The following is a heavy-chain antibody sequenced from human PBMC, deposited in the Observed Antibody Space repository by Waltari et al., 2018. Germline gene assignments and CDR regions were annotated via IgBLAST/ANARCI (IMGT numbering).Heavy chain of an antibody. CDR3: VRVKGGGTYPADAYDI. J-gene: IGHJ3*02. D-gene: IGHD1-26*01. V-gene: IGHV3-7*03. CDR1: GFTFRTYS. CDR2: IKQDGSDT. Sequence: EVQLVESGGGLVQPGGSLTLSCPASGFTFRTYSLRGVRQAPGKGLEWVAHIKQDGSDTNSLDAVRGRFTISRHNAENLLYLQMSSLRAEDTAVYYCVRVKGGGTYPADAYDIWGRGTMVTVSS.